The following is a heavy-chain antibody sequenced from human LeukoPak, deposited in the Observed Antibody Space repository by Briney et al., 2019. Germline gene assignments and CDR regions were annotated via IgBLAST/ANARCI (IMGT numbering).Heavy chain of an antibody. Sequence: SETLSLTCTVSGGSISSYYWSWIRQPPGKGLEWIGEINHSGSTNYNPSLKSRVTISVDTSKNQFSLKLSSVTAADTAVYYCASANYDFWSGYYRSYGMDVWGQGTTVTVSS. D-gene: IGHD3-3*01. CDR3: ASANYDFWSGYYRSYGMDV. V-gene: IGHV4-34*01. J-gene: IGHJ6*02. CDR1: GGSISSYY. CDR2: INHSGST.